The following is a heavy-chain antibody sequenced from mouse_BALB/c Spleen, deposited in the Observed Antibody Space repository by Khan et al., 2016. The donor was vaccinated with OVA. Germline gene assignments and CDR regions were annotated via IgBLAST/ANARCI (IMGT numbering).Heavy chain of an antibody. Sequence: QVQLKQSGAELAKPGASVKMSCKASGYTFINSWILWVKQRPGQGLEWIGYINPSTGYTEYNQNFKDKATLTADKSSSTAYMQLSSLTSEDSAVYYCARSGLRWDFDYGAQGTTLTVSS. CDR1: GYTFINSW. V-gene: IGHV1-7*01. CDR3: ARSGLRWDFDY. J-gene: IGHJ2*01. CDR2: INPSTGYT. D-gene: IGHD1-1*01.